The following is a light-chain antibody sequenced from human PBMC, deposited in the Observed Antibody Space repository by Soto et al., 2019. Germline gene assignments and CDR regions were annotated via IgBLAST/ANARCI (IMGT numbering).Light chain of an antibody. CDR3: SSYTCSSTGV. V-gene: IGLV2-14*01. Sequence: QSVLTQPASVSGSPGQSITISCTGTSSDVGGYNYVSWYQQHPGKAPKLMIYDVSNRPSGVSNRFSGSKSGNTASLTISGLQAEDEADYYCSSYTCSSTGVFGTGTKLTVL. J-gene: IGLJ1*01. CDR1: SSDVGGYNY. CDR2: DVS.